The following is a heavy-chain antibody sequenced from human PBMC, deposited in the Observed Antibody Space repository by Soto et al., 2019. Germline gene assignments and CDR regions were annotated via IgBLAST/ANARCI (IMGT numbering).Heavy chain of an antibody. CDR1: GHTLSELS. CDR3: ATKTLLSYFQY. D-gene: IGHD3-16*02. Sequence: QGQLGQSGAEVKKPGTSVTVSSKVFGHTLSELSMHWVRQAPGEGLEWVGGFVREDAETIYAQKFQGRVTMTEDTSTDIAYLELSSLGSEDAAVYDCATKTLLSYFQYWGQGTLVTVSS. J-gene: IGHJ1*01. CDR2: FVREDAET. V-gene: IGHV1-24*01.